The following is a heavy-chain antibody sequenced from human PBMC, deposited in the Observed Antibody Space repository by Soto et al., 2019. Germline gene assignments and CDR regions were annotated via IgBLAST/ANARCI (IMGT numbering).Heavy chain of an antibody. Sequence: QVPLVQSGAEVKMPGASVRVSCEASGYTFTEYFLHWVRQAPGQGLEWMGWISPESGVTNIAPNFEGRVTMTADTAITTAYMQLSGLSYDDTAVYYCARATLIIRHITNLGEASPGVVEHWGQGTLVSVSS. D-gene: IGHD3-3*01. CDR1: GYTFTEYF. V-gene: IGHV1-2*02. J-gene: IGHJ5*02. CDR3: ARATLIIRHITNLGEASPGVVEH. CDR2: ISPESGVT.